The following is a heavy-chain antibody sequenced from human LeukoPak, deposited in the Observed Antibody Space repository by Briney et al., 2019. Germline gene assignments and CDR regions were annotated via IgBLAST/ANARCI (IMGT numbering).Heavy chain of an antibody. V-gene: IGHV4-30-4*01. J-gene: IGHJ6*02. CDR1: GGSISSGDYY. Sequence: LQTLSLTCTVSGGSISSGDYYWRWIRQPPGKGLEWIVYIYYSGRTYYNPSLKSRVTISVDTSKNQFSLKLSSVTAADTAVYYCARAPVDWQFYYGMDVWGQGTTVTVSS. CDR3: ARAPVDWQFYYGMDV. CDR2: IYYSGRT. D-gene: IGHD5-12*01.